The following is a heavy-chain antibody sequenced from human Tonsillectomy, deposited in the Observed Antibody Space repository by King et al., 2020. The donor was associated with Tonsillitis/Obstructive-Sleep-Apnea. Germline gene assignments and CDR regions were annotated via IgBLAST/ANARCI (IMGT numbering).Heavy chain of an antibody. CDR3: AKDRGIFGDNYYYYYYMDV. J-gene: IGHJ6*03. CDR1: GFTFSNYA. D-gene: IGHD3-3*01. Sequence: QLVQSGGGLVQPGGSLRLSCAASGFTFSNYAMSWVRQAPGKGLEWVSAISARGVGAYYADSVKGRFTISRDNSKDTVYLQMNSLRAEDTAVYYCAKDRGIFGDNYYYYYYMDVWGKGTTVTVSS. V-gene: IGHV3-23*04. CDR2: ISARGVGA.